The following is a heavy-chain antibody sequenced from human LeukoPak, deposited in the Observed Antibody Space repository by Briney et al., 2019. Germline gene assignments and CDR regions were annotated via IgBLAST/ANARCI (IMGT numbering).Heavy chain of an antibody. Sequence: SETLSLTCAVYGGSFCGYYWSWIRLPPGKGLEWTGEINHSGSTNYNPSLKSRVTISVDTSKNQFSLKLSSVTAADTAVYYCAREHVHYYDSSGFYLLWGQGTLVTVSS. CDR3: AREHVHYYDSSGFYLL. D-gene: IGHD3-22*01. V-gene: IGHV4-34*01. CDR1: GGSFCGYY. J-gene: IGHJ4*02. CDR2: INHSGST.